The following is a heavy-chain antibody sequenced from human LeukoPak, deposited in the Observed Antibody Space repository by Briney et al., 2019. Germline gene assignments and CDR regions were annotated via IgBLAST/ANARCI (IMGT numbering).Heavy chain of an antibody. J-gene: IGHJ3*01. CDR3: ARPLVRGIISAFDV. V-gene: IGHV1-3*04. D-gene: IGHD3-10*01. CDR1: GYNFTDYV. CDR2: INTGSGNT. Sequence: ASVKVSCESSGYNFTDYVMHWVRQAPGQRLEWIGWINTGSGNTRYSQKFQGRVTITSETSARKVNMDLSSLRSEDTAVYYCARPLVRGIISAFDVWGQGTMVIVSS.